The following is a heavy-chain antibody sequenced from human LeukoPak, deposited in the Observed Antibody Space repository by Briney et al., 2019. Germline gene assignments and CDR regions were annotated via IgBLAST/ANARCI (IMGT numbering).Heavy chain of an antibody. V-gene: IGHV3-74*01. J-gene: IGHJ4*02. CDR3: AATGRGILDY. CDR1: GFTLSSFW. CDR2: ISSDGSST. D-gene: IGHD3-10*01. Sequence: GGSLRLSCAASGFTLSSFWMHWVRKAPGKGLKWVSRISSDGSSTNYADSVKGRFAISRDAAKNTLFLQFNSLRAEDTAVYFCAATGRGILDYWGQGTLVTVSS.